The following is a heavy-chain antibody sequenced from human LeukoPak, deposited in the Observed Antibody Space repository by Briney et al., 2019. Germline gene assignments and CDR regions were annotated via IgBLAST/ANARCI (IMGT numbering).Heavy chain of an antibody. CDR1: GGSISNYY. Sequence: SETLSLTCTVTGGSISNYYWTWIRQPPGKGLEWIGYIYYSGYTYYNPSLKSRVTISVDTSKNQFSLKLSSVTAADTAVYFCARGPYSYDSSGAFDIWGQGTMVTVSS. V-gene: IGHV4-59*08. J-gene: IGHJ3*02. CDR2: IYYSGYT. D-gene: IGHD3-22*01. CDR3: ARGPYSYDSSGAFDI.